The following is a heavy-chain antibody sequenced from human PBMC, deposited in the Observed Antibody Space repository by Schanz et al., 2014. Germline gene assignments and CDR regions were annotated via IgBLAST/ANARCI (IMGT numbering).Heavy chain of an antibody. D-gene: IGHD2-21*01. CDR3: AKGQLLSYYFDY. V-gene: IGHV3-23*04. CDR2: ISGSGGDT. J-gene: IGHJ4*02. Sequence: VHLVESGGGVVQPGRSLRLSCAASGFTFSSYGMHWVRQAPGKGLEWVSAISGSGGDTYYADSVKGRFTISRDNSKNTLSPQMNSLKDEATDVYYCAKGQLLSYYFDYWGQGTLVTVSS. CDR1: GFTFSSYG.